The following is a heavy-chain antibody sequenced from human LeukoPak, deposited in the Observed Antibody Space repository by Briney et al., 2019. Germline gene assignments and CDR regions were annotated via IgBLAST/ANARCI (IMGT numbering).Heavy chain of an antibody. Sequence: SVKVSCKASGFTFTSSAVQWVRQARGQRLEWIGWIVVGSGNTNYAQKFQERVTITRDMSTSTAYMELSSLRSEDTAVYYCAADPSYYYDSSGYDYWGQGTLVTVSS. CDR3: AADPSYYYDSSGYDY. CDR1: GFTFTSSA. J-gene: IGHJ4*02. D-gene: IGHD3-22*01. V-gene: IGHV1-58*01. CDR2: IVVGSGNT.